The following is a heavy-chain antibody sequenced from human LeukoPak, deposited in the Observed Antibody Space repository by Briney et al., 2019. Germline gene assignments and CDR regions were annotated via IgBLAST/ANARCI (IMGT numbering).Heavy chain of an antibody. J-gene: IGHJ5*02. V-gene: IGHV1-69*06. D-gene: IGHD2-15*01. Sequence: SVKVSCKASGGTFSSYAISWVRQAPGQGLEWMGGIIPIFGTANYAQKFQGRVTITADKSTSTAYMELSSLRSEDTAVYYCARVCCSGGSCYNWFDPWGQGTLVTVSS. CDR2: IIPIFGTA. CDR1: GGTFSSYA. CDR3: ARVCCSGGSCYNWFDP.